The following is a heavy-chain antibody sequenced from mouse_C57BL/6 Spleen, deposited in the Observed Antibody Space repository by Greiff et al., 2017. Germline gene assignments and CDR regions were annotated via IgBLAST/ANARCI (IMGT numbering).Heavy chain of an antibody. CDR3: ARGLYFDV. J-gene: IGHJ1*03. CDR1: GFTFSDYG. Sequence: DVKLVESGGGLVKPGGSLKLSCAASGFTFSDYGMHWVRQAPEKGLAWVAYISSCSSTIYYADTVKGRFTFSIDNAKNTLCRQMTSVRAEDTATYCCARGLYFDVWGTGTTVTVSS. V-gene: IGHV5-17*01. CDR2: ISSCSSTI.